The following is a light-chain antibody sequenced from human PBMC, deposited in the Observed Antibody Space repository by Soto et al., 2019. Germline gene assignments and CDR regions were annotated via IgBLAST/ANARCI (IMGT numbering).Light chain of an antibody. CDR3: CLYSTSNTLYV. J-gene: IGLJ1*01. Sequence: QSVLTQPASVSGSPGQSITISCTGTSSDVGGYIYVSWYQQHPGKAPKLMIYEVSNRPSGVSNRFSGSKSGNTASLTISGRQAEDEADYYCCLYSTSNTLYVFGTGTKVTVL. V-gene: IGLV2-14*01. CDR1: SSDVGGYIY. CDR2: EVS.